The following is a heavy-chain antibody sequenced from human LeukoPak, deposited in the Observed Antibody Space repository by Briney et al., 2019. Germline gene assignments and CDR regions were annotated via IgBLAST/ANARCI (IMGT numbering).Heavy chain of an antibody. CDR3: ARDGITISARDAFDI. CDR1: GGTFSSYA. Sequence: ASVKVSCKASGGTFSSYAISWVRQAPGQGLEWMGGIIPIFGTANYAQKFQGRVTITTDESTSTAYMELSSLRSEDTAVYYCARDGITISARDAFDIWGQGTMVTVSS. D-gene: IGHD3-10*01. CDR2: IIPIFGTA. J-gene: IGHJ3*02. V-gene: IGHV1-69*05.